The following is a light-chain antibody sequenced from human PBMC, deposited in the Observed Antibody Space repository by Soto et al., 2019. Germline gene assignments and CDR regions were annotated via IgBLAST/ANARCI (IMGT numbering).Light chain of an antibody. CDR1: SSNIGAGYD. CDR2: GNS. Sequence: QSVLTQPPSVSGAPGQRVTISFTGSSSNIGAGYDVHWYQQLPGTAPKLLIYGNSNRPSGVTDRFSGSKSGTSASLAITGLQSEDEADYSCQSYDSSLSGWVFGGGTKLTVL. V-gene: IGLV1-40*01. J-gene: IGLJ3*02. CDR3: QSYDSSLSGWV.